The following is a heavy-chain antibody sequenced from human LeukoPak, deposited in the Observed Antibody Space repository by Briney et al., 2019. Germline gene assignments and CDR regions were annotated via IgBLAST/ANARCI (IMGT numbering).Heavy chain of an antibody. J-gene: IGHJ4*02. CDR2: INHSGST. D-gene: IGHD3-10*01. CDR3: ARGPYYYGSGSWVFDY. CDR1: GGSISSYY. V-gene: IGHV4-34*01. Sequence: PSETLSLTCTVSGGSISSYYWSWIRQPPGKGLEWIGEINHSGSTNYNPSLKSRVTISVDTSKNQFSLKLSSVTAADTAVYYCARGPYYYGSGSWVFDYWGQGTLVTVSS.